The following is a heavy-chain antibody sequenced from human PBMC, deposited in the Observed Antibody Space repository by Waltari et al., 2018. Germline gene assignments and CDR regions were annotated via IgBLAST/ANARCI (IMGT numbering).Heavy chain of an antibody. Sequence: EVQLLESGGGLVQPGGSLSLSCAASGFIFSRYTITWVRQDPGKGLELVSIFHGGGNTDYADSVRGRFIISRDNSRNMLYLQMNSLRPEDTAVYYCAKGFDRASFDSWGPGALVIVSS. J-gene: IGHJ4*02. CDR2: IFHGGGNT. D-gene: IGHD3-22*01. V-gene: IGHV3-23*03. CDR3: AKGFDRASFDS. CDR1: GFIFSRYT.